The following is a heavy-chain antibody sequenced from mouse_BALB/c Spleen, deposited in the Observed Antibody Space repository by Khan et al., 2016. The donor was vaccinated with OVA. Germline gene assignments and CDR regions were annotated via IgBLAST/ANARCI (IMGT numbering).Heavy chain of an antibody. CDR1: GLTIKDTY. CDR2: IDPPNGHT. CDR3: ARMARK. J-gene: IGHJ2*01. V-gene: IGHV14-3*02. Sequence: VQLKQSGAELVKSGATVKLSCPASGLTIKDTYMHWLTQWPAQGLECIVRIDPPNGHTKYDPKFQGKDNITEETSSNTAYLQRSSLRSEETAVYYCARMARKWGKGTTLTVAS.